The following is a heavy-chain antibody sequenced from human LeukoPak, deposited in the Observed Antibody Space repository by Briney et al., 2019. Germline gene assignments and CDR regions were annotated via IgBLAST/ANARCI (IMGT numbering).Heavy chain of an antibody. V-gene: IGHV3-23*01. Sequence: GGSLRLSCAASGFTFSSYGMNWVRQAPGKGLEWVSGISGSGGTTYYADSVKGRFTISRDNSKNSLSLQVSSLRAEDTAVYYCAKTNGYYTDWGQGTLVTVSS. CDR3: AKTNGYYTD. CDR1: GFTFSSYG. J-gene: IGHJ4*02. D-gene: IGHD3-22*01. CDR2: ISGSGGTT.